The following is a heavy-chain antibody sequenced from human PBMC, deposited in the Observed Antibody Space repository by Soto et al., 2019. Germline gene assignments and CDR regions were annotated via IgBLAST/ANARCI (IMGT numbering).Heavy chain of an antibody. V-gene: IGHV3-30-3*01. CDR2: ISYDGSNK. CDR1: GFTFSSYA. Sequence: QVQLVESGGGVVQPGRSLRLSCAASGFTFSSYAMHWVRQAPGKGLEWVAVISYDGSNKYYADSVKGRFTISRDNSKNTLYLQMNSLRSEDTAVYYCARYLGGAIDYWGQGTLVTVSS. J-gene: IGHJ4*02. CDR3: ARYLGGAIDY. D-gene: IGHD3-16*01.